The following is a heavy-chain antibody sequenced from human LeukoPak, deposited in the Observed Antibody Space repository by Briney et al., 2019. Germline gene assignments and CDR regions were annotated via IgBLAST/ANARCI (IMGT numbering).Heavy chain of an antibody. J-gene: IGHJ4*02. Sequence: PGGSLRLSCAASGFTFSSYSMHWVCQAPGKGLEWVAVISYDGSYKFYADSVKGRFTISRDNSKSTLYLQMNSLRAEDTAVYYCAKDRYSGLNTIDFWGQGTLVTVSS. CDR2: ISYDGSYK. D-gene: IGHD6-13*01. V-gene: IGHV3-30*18. CDR1: GFTFSSYS. CDR3: AKDRYSGLNTIDF.